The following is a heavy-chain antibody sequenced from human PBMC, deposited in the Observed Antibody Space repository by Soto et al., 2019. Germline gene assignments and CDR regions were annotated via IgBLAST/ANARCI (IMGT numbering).Heavy chain of an antibody. CDR3: ARGGPMVRGVIGLTHLDY. Sequence: SPTLSLTCAISGDSVSSNSAAWNWIRQSPSRGLEWLGRIYYRSKWYNDYAVSVKSRITINPDTSKNQFSLQLNSVTPEDTAVYYCARGGPMVRGVIGLTHLDYWGQGTLVTVSS. D-gene: IGHD3-10*01. V-gene: IGHV6-1*01. CDR1: GDSVSSNSAA. CDR2: IYYRSKWYN. J-gene: IGHJ4*02.